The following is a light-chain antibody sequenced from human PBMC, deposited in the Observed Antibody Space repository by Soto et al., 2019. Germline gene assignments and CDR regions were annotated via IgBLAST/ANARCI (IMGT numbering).Light chain of an antibody. CDR2: GAS. V-gene: IGKV3-15*01. J-gene: IGKJ5*01. Sequence: EIVMTQSPATLSVSPGERVTLSCRASQSVSSSLAWYQQKPGQAPRLLIYGASTRATGIPARFSGSGSETEFTLTISSLQSEDFAVYYCQQYKSWPPITFGQGTRLEIK. CDR1: QSVSSS. CDR3: QQYKSWPPIT.